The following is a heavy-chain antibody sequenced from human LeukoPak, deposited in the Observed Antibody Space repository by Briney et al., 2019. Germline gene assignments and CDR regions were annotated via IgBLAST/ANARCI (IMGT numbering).Heavy chain of an antibody. CDR3: ARRLTQYDCFDP. V-gene: IGHV6-1*01. J-gene: IGHJ5*02. CDR2: TYYRSTWYN. Sequence: SQTLSLTCAISGDSVSSNSVTWNWIRQSPSRGLEWLGRTYYRSTWYNDYAVSVRGRITVNPDTSKNQFSLHLNSVTPEDTAVYYCARRLTQYDCFDPRGQGILVTVSS. D-gene: IGHD2-2*01. CDR1: GDSVSSNSVT.